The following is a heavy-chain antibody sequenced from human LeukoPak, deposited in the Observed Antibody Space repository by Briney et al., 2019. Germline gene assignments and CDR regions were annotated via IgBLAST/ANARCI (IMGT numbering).Heavy chain of an antibody. V-gene: IGHV3-64*01. CDR2: ISSTGETS. J-gene: IGHJ4*02. D-gene: IGHD3-10*01. Sequence: PGGSLRLSCAASGFTFSSFPMQWVRQVPGKGLEYVSAISSTGETSYYANSVKDRFTISRDNSENTLHLQMGSLRAEDMAVYYCARVMSGSGSKYFDYWGQGTLVTVSS. CDR1: GFTFSSFP. CDR3: ARVMSGSGSKYFDY.